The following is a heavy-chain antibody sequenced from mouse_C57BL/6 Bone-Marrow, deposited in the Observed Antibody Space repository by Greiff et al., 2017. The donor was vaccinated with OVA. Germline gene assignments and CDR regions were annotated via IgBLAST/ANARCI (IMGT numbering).Heavy chain of an antibody. V-gene: IGHV1-7*01. Sequence: QVQLQQSGAELAKPGASVKLSCKASGYTFTSYWMHWVKQRPGQGLEWIGYINPSSGYTKYNQKFKDQATLTADKSSSTAYMQLSSLTYEDSAFYYCARRGDFDYWGQGTTLTVSS. CDR1: GYTFTSYW. CDR3: ARRGDFDY. CDR2: INPSSGYT. J-gene: IGHJ2*01.